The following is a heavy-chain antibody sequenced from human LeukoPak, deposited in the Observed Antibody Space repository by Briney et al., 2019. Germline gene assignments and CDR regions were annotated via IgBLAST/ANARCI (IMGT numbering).Heavy chain of an antibody. J-gene: IGHJ3*02. CDR1: GGSFSGYY. Sequence: TSETLSLTCAVYGGSFSGYYWSWIRQPPGKGLEWIGEINHSGSTNYNPSLKSRVTISVDTSKNQFSLKLSSVTAADTAVYYCARQWDGDAFDIWGQGTMVTVSS. V-gene: IGHV4-34*01. CDR3: ARQWDGDAFDI. CDR2: INHSGST. D-gene: IGHD1-26*01.